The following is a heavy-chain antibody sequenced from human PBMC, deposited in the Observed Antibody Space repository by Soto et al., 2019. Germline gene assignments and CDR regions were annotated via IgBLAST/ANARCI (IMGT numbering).Heavy chain of an antibody. Sequence: ASVKVSCKASGYTFTSYLMHWVRQAPGQRLEWMGWINAGNGNTKYSQKFQGRVTITRDTSASTAYMELSSLRSEDTAVYYCARDRWELLREAYYYGMDVWGQGTTVTVSS. V-gene: IGHV1-3*01. CDR1: GYTFTSYL. D-gene: IGHD1-26*01. J-gene: IGHJ6*02. CDR3: ARDRWELLREAYYYGMDV. CDR2: INAGNGNT.